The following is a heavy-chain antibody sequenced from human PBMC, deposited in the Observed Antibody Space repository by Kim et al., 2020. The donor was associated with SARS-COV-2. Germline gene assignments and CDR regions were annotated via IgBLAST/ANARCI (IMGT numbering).Heavy chain of an antibody. CDR2: INHSGST. CDR3: ARGVVVVPAALQSHAFDV. V-gene: IGHV4-34*01. Sequence: ETLSLTCAVYGGSFSGYYWSWIRQPPGKGLEWIGEINHSGSTNYNPSLKSRVTISVDTSKNQFSLKLTSVTAADTAVYYCARGVVVVPAALQSHAFDVWGQGTMVTVSS. CDR1: GGSFSGYY. J-gene: IGHJ3*01. D-gene: IGHD2-2*01.